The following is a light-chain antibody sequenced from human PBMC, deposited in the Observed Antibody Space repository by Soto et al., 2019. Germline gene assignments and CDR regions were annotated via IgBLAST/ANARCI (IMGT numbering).Light chain of an antibody. Sequence: QSVLTQPPSVSAAPGQKVTISCSGSSSNIGNNYVSWYQQLPGTAPKLLMYENNKRPSGTPDRFSGSKSGTSATLGITGLQTGDEADYYCGSWDSGLSVWMFGGGTKLTVL. CDR3: GSWDSGLSVWM. J-gene: IGLJ3*02. CDR1: SSNIGNNY. CDR2: ENN. V-gene: IGLV1-51*02.